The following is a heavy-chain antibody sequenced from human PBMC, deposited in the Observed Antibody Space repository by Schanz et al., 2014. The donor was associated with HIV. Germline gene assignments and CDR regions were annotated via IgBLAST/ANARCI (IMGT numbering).Heavy chain of an antibody. D-gene: IGHD4-17*01. J-gene: IGHJ6*02. CDR1: GFTFSSYG. Sequence: EVQLLESGGGSVQPGGSLRLSCAASGFTFSSYGMSWVRQAPGKGLEWVSAISGSAGSTYYADSVKGRFTISRDNSKNTLYLQMNSLRAEDTAVYYCAKEGYGEGYYGMDVWGQGTTVTVSS. V-gene: IGHV3-23*01. CDR3: AKEGYGEGYYGMDV. CDR2: ISGSAGST.